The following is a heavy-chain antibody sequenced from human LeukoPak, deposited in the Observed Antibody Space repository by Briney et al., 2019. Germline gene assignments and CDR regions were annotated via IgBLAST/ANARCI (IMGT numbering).Heavy chain of an antibody. Sequence: PGGSLRLSCAASGFTFSSYWMHWVRQAPGKGLVWVSRINSDGSSTSCADSVKGRFTISRDNAKNTLYLQMNSLRAEDTAVYYCARAPERIAVAGTYFDYWGQGTLVTVSS. CDR3: ARAPERIAVAGTYFDY. V-gene: IGHV3-74*01. D-gene: IGHD6-19*01. CDR1: GFTFSSYW. CDR2: INSDGSST. J-gene: IGHJ4*02.